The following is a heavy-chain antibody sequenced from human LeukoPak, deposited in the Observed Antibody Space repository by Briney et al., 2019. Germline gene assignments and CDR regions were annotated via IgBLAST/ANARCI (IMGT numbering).Heavy chain of an antibody. CDR3: TRGVITGRIDY. CDR2: IRSKAYGGTT. D-gene: IGHD1-20*01. CDR1: GFTLGDYA. Sequence: GGSLRLSCTASGFTLGDYAMRWFRQAPGKGVEGVGFIRSKAYGGTTEYPASVKGRFTISRDDSKSIAYLQMNSLKTEDTAVYYCTRGVITGRIDYWGQGTLVTVSS. V-gene: IGHV3-49*03. J-gene: IGHJ4*02.